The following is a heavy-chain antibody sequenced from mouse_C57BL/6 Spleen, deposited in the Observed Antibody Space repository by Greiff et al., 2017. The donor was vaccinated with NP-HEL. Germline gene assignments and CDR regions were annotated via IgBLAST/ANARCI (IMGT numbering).Heavy chain of an antibody. J-gene: IGHJ4*01. D-gene: IGHD1-1*01. V-gene: IGHV5-4*01. CDR1: GFTFSSYA. Sequence: EVKLMESGGGLVKPGGSLKLSCAASGFTFSSYAMSWVRQTPEKRLEWVATISDGGSYTYYPDNVKGRFTISRDNAKNNLYLQMSHLKSEDTAMYYCARDGATVVAMYYAMDYWGQGTSVTVSS. CDR2: ISDGGSYT. CDR3: ARDGATVVAMYYAMDY.